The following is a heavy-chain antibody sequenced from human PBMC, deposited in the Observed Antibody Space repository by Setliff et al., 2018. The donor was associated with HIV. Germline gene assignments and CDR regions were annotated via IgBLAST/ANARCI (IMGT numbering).Heavy chain of an antibody. D-gene: IGHD6-19*01. CDR1: GFTFSSYE. CDR2: IYSGGST. V-gene: IGHV3-66*01. Sequence: PGGSLRLSCAASGFTFSSYEMNWVRQAPGKGLEWVSVIYSGGSTYYSDSVKGRFTISRDNSKNTLYLQMNSLRAEDTAVYYCARGRQWLVHDAFDIWGQGTMVTVSS. J-gene: IGHJ3*02. CDR3: ARGRQWLVHDAFDI.